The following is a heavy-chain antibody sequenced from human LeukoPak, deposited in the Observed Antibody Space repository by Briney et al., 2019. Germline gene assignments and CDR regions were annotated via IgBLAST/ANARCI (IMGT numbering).Heavy chain of an antibody. CDR2: IYHSGST. D-gene: IGHD2-15*01. CDR3: ASYCSGGSCWCY. V-gene: IGHV4-38-2*02. J-gene: IGHJ4*02. Sequence: PSETLSLTCTVSGYSISSGYYWGWIRQPPGKGLEWIGSIYHSGSTYYNPSLKSRVTISVDTSKNQFSPKLSSVTAADTAVYYCASYCSGGSCWCYWGQGTLVTVSS. CDR1: GYSISSGYY.